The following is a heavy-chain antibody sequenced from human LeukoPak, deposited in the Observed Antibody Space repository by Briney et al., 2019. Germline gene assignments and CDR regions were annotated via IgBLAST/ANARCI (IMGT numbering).Heavy chain of an antibody. V-gene: IGHV3-30*04. D-gene: IGHD3-22*01. CDR2: SSNHGSDE. CDR3: AMDYYDSNGYSRGWDY. Sequence: PGGSLRLSCAASGFTFAILPLHWARQAPGKGLEWVAVSSNHGSDEYYADSVKGRFTVSSDNSKKTVYLQMDSLRAEDTAVYYCAMDYYDSNGYSRGWDYWGQGTLVTVSS. CDR1: GFTFAILP. J-gene: IGHJ4*02.